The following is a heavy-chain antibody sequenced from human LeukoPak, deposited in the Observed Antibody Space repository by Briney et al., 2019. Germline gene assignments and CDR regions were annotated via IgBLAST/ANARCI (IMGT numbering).Heavy chain of an antibody. CDR1: GHSLTKYA. Sequence: ASVKVSCKASGHSLTKYAINWVRQAPGQGLEWMGWISAFNGHRHYAQKVQDRVTMTTDTSTSTAYMELRSLTSDDTAVYYCARDAHSNSAWFDPWGQGTLVTVSS. D-gene: IGHD6-6*01. CDR2: ISAFNGHR. J-gene: IGHJ5*02. CDR3: ARDAHSNSAWFDP. V-gene: IGHV1-18*01.